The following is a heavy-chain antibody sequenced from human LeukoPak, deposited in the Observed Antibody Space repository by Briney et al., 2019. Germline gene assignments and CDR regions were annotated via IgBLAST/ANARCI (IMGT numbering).Heavy chain of an antibody. CDR2: IRDDGNNE. CDR3: ARDRGYNTGWYNWFDP. D-gene: IGHD6-19*01. CDR1: GFTLSNYA. Sequence: GGSLRLSCVASGFTLSNYAMHWVRRAPGKGLEWVASIRDDGNNEFYADSVKGRFTISRDNSKNTLYLQMFSLRDEDTAVYHCARDRGYNTGWYNWFDPWGQGTLVTVSS. V-gene: IGHV3-30*02. J-gene: IGHJ5*02.